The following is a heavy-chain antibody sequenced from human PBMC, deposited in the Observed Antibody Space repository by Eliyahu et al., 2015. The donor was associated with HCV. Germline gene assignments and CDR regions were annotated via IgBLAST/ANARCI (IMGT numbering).Heavy chain of an antibody. Sequence: QVQLVQSGAEVKKPGSSVKVSCKXSGGTFSXXXISXXRQAPGQGXEWMGRIIPILGIANYAQKFQGRVTITADKSTSTAYMELSSLRSEDTAVYYCATVPQNYYDSSGYYYLGWFDPWGQGTLVTVSS. CDR1: GGTFSXXX. J-gene: IGHJ5*02. V-gene: IGHV1-69*04. CDR2: IIPILGIA. CDR3: ATVPQNYYDSSGYYYLGWFDP. D-gene: IGHD3-22*01.